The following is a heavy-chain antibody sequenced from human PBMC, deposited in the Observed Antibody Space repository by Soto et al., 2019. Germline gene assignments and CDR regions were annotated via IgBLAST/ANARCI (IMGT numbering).Heavy chain of an antibody. Sequence: EVQLVESGGGLVKPGGSLRLSCAASGFTFSSYSFNWVRQAPGKGLEWVSIITPTSTFISYADSVRGRFTISRDNAKNSLYLQMDILEAGDTAVYYCARARGNDSYEAYCGQGPLVTVSS. CDR2: ITPTSTFI. V-gene: IGHV3-21*06. D-gene: IGHD1-1*01. J-gene: IGHJ4*02. CDR1: GFTFSSYS. CDR3: ARARGNDSYEAY.